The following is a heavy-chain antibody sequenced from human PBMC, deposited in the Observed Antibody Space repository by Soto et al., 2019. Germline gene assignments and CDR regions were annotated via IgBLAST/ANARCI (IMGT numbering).Heavy chain of an antibody. J-gene: IGHJ6*02. CDR1: GFTFSGYE. D-gene: IGHD3-3*01. CDR3: AREVVVFGVIMPTRRDV. V-gene: IGHV3-48*03. CDR2: ISGSVSTI. Sequence: WGSLRLSCAASGFTFSGYEMNWVRQAPGKGLEWVSYISGSVSTIYYADSVKGRFTISRDNAKDSLYLQMNSLRAEDTAVYYCAREVVVFGVIMPTRRDVWGQGTTVTVSS.